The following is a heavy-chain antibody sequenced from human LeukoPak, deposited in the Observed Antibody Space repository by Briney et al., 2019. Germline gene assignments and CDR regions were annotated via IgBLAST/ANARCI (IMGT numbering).Heavy chain of an antibody. V-gene: IGHV4-59*01. D-gene: IGHD5-24*01. CDR2: IYYSGST. Sequence: PSETLSLTCTVSGGSISSYYWSWIRQPPGKGLEWIGYIYYSGSTNYNPSLKSRVTISVDTSKNQFSLKLSSVTAADTAVYYCARDLLADGYNFGVWGQGTLVTVSP. CDR1: GGSISSYY. J-gene: IGHJ4*02. CDR3: ARDLLADGYNFGV.